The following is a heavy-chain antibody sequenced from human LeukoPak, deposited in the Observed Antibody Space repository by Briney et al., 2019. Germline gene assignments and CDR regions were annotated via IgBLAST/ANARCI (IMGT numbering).Heavy chain of an antibody. CDR2: MNSDGGQK. J-gene: IGHJ4*02. D-gene: IGHD5-24*01. CDR3: ARNYAYNHFDY. Sequence: RGSLRLSCAVSGFTFSSSWMTWVRQAPGKGLEWVATMNSDGGQKSYVDSVKGRFTISRDNAKNSLYLQMNSLRAEDTAVYYCARNYAYNHFDYWGQGTLVTVSS. V-gene: IGHV3-7*01. CDR1: GFTFSSSW.